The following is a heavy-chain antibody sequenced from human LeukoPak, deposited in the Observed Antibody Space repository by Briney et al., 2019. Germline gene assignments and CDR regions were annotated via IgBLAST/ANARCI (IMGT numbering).Heavy chain of an antibody. CDR3: AKDSRTGRPRAFDY. V-gene: IGHV3-23*01. J-gene: IGHJ4*02. D-gene: IGHD2-8*02. CDR2: ISGSGGST. CDR1: GFTFSSYA. Sequence: GGSLRLSCAASGFTFSSYAMTWVRQAPGKGLEWVSSISGSGGSTYYADSVKGRFTISKASSKNTIYLQMNSLSAEDTAAYYCAKDSRTGRPRAFDYWGQGILVTVSS.